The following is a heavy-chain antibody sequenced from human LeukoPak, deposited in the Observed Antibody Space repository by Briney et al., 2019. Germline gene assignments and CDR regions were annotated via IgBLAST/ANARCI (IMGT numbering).Heavy chain of an antibody. Sequence: SVKVSCNASGGTFSSYAISWVRQAPGQGLEWMGGIIPIFGTANYAQKFQGRVTITTDESTSTAYMELSSLRSEDTAVYYCASEYRRGTYYFDYWGQGTLVTVSS. J-gene: IGHJ4*02. V-gene: IGHV1-69*05. CDR3: ASEYRRGTYYFDY. CDR2: IIPIFGTA. D-gene: IGHD3-16*01. CDR1: GGTFSSYA.